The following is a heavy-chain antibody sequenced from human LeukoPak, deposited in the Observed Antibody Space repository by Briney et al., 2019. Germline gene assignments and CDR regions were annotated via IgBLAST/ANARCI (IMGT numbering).Heavy chain of an antibody. CDR3: ARDSGVYSDFDWAYYYYMDI. D-gene: IGHD5-12*01. V-gene: IGHV1-2*02. Sequence: GASVKVTCKASGYTFTGYYMHWVRQAPGNGLEWMGWINPNSGGTNYAQKFQGRVTMTTDTSTSTAYMELRSLRSDDTAVYYCARDSGVYSDFDWAYYYYMDIWGKGTSVTISS. CDR1: GYTFTGYY. J-gene: IGHJ6*03. CDR2: INPNSGGT.